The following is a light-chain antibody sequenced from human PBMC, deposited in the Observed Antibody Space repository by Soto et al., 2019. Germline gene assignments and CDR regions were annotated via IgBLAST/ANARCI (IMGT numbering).Light chain of an antibody. V-gene: IGKV3-20*01. Sequence: EVVLTQSPNTLSLSPGERATLSCWASQSLRSSYLAWYQRKPGQAPRLLMFGASRRATGIPDRFNGSGSGTDFILTISRLEPEDVAVYYCQQYNNWPYTFGQGTKLEIK. CDR2: GAS. J-gene: IGKJ2*01. CDR3: QQYNNWPYT. CDR1: QSLRSSY.